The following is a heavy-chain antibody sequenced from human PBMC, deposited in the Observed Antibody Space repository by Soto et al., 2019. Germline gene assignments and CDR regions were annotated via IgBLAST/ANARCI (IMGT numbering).Heavy chain of an antibody. V-gene: IGHV4-31*03. CDR2: IYYSGST. J-gene: IGHJ4*02. CDR3: ARVVRPPPNFDY. Sequence: SETLSLTCTVSAGSISSGGYYWSWIRHHPGKGLEWIGYIYYSGSTYYNPSLKSRVTISVDTSKNQFSLKLSSVTAADTAVYYCARVVRPPPNFDYWGQGTLVTVST. CDR1: AGSISSGGYY.